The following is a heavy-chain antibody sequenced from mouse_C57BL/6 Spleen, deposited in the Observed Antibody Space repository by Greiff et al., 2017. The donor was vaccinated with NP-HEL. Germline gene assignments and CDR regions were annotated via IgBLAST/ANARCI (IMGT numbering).Heavy chain of an antibody. V-gene: IGHV1-82*01. CDR1: GYAFSSSW. J-gene: IGHJ2*01. D-gene: IGHD2-1*01. CDR3: ARIDGNYVGY. Sequence: QVQLQQSGPELVKPGASVKISCKASGYAFSSSWMNWVKQRPGKGLEWIGRIYPGDGDTNYNGKFKGKATLTADKSSSTAYMQLSSLTSEDSAVYFCARIDGNYVGYWGQGTTLTVSS. CDR2: IYPGDGDT.